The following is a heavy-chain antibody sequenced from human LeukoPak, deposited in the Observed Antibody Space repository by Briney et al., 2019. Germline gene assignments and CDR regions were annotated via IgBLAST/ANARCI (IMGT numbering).Heavy chain of an antibody. J-gene: IGHJ4*02. V-gene: IGHV3-11*01. CDR1: GFTVSSNY. D-gene: IGHD4-11*01. Sequence: GGSLRLSCAASGFTVSSNYMSWVRQAPGKGLEWVSYISSSGSTIYYADSVKGRFTISRDNAKNSLYLQMNSLRAEDTAVYYCARDLRTTGYFDYWGQGTLVTVSS. CDR3: ARDLRTTGYFDY. CDR2: ISSSGSTI.